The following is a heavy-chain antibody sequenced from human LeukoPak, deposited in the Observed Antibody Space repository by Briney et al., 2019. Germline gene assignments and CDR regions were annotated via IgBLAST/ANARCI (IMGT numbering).Heavy chain of an antibody. CDR3: ARYSGYDEPFEY. CDR2: INPNSGGT. J-gene: IGHJ4*02. CDR1: GYTFTGYY. V-gene: IGHV1-2*02. Sequence: ASVKVSCKASGYTFTGYYMHWVRQAPGQGLEWMGWINPNSGGTSYAQKFQGRVTMTRDTSVTTAYKELSRLRSDDTAVYYCARYSGYDEPFEYWGQGTLVTVSS. D-gene: IGHD5-12*01.